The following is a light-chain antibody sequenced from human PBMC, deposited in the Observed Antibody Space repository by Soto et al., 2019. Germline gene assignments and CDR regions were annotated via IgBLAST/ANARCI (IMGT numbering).Light chain of an antibody. J-gene: IGKJ5*01. V-gene: IGKV3D-20*02. Sequence: EIVLTQSPGTLSLSPGEKATLSCRAIQSVSSSYLAWYQQKPGQAPRLLIYGASSRATGIPDRFSGSGSGADFTLTISSLEPEDFAVYYCQQRSNWPPITFGQGTQLEIK. CDR3: QQRSNWPPIT. CDR2: GAS. CDR1: QSVSSSY.